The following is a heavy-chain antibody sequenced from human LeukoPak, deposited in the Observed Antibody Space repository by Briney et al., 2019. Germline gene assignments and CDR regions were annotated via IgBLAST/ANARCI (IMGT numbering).Heavy chain of an antibody. CDR3: AKKGYYYDSSGYYYGYFDY. CDR1: GFTFSDYY. D-gene: IGHD3-22*01. V-gene: IGHV3-11*01. CDR2: ISHTSSTR. J-gene: IGHJ4*02. Sequence: GGSLRLSCAVSGFTFSDYYMSWIRQAPGKGLEWISYISHTSSTRNYADSVKGRFTISRDNAKNSLYLQMNSLRAEDTAVYYCAKKGYYYDSSGYYYGYFDYWGQGTLVTVSS.